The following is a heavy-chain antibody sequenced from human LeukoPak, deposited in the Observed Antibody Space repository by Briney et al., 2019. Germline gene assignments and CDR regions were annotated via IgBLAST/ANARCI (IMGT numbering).Heavy chain of an antibody. Sequence: GGSLRLSCAASGFTFSRYEMNWVRQAPGKGLEWLSYIGVSGNTIYYADSMKGRFTISRDNSKNTLYLQMNSLRAEDTAVYYCAKSVYRWTGVYGGQGTLVTVSS. CDR1: GFTFSRYE. CDR3: AKSVYRWTGVY. CDR2: IGVSGNTI. J-gene: IGHJ4*02. D-gene: IGHD2-8*02. V-gene: IGHV3-48*03.